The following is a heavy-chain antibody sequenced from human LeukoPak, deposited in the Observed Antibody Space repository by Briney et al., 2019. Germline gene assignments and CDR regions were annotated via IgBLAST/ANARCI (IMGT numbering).Heavy chain of an antibody. Sequence: SETLSLTCTVSGGSVSSSVSYWGWLRQPPGKGLEWIGTVFYSGNTYYNPSLKSRVTISVDRSKNQFFLSLYFVTAADTAMYYCARPSGSPYWYFDLWGRGMLITVSP. CDR1: GGSVSSSVSY. D-gene: IGHD3-3*01. V-gene: IGHV4-39*01. CDR2: VFYSGNT. J-gene: IGHJ2*01. CDR3: ARPSGSPYWYFDL.